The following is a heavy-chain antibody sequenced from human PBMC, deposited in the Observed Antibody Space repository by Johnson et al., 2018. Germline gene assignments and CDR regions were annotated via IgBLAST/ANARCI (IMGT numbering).Heavy chain of an antibody. CDR2: ISSSGSTI. D-gene: IGHD6-19*01. V-gene: IGHV3-11*04. J-gene: IGHJ6*03. CDR1: GFTFSDYS. Sequence: VQLVESGGGLVKPGGSLRLSCAASGFTFSDYSMSWIRQAPGKGLEWGSYISSSGSTIYYADSVQGRFIISRDNAKNSLYLQMNSLRAEDTAVYYCAWSISGWQGLYYYFYMDVWGQGTTVTVSS. CDR3: AWSISGWQGLYYYFYMDV.